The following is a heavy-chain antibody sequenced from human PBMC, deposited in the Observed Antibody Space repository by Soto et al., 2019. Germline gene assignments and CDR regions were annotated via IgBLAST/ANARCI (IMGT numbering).Heavy chain of an antibody. D-gene: IGHD3-16*01. CDR1: GGSVSSGSYY. J-gene: IGHJ4*02. V-gene: IGHV4-61*01. CDR2: IYYSGST. Sequence: SETLSLTCTVSGGSVSSGSYYWSWIRQPPGKGLEWIGYIYYSGSTNYNPSLKSRVTISVDASKNQFSLRLSSVTAADTAVYYCARVDITFGNIRSWGQGTLVTVSS. CDR3: ARVDITFGNIRS.